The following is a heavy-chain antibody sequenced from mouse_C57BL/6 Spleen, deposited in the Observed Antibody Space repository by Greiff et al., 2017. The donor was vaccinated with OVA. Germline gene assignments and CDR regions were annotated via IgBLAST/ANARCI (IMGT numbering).Heavy chain of an antibody. D-gene: IGHD2-3*01. Sequence: DVHLVESGGGLVKPGGSLKLSCAASGFTFSSYAMSWVRQTPEKRLEWVATISDGGSYTYYPDNVKGRFTISRDNAKNNLYLQMSHLKSEDTAIYYSARDQGLLWYFDVWGTGTTVTVSS. V-gene: IGHV5-4*01. CDR2: ISDGGSYT. J-gene: IGHJ1*03. CDR1: GFTFSSYA. CDR3: ARDQGLLWYFDV.